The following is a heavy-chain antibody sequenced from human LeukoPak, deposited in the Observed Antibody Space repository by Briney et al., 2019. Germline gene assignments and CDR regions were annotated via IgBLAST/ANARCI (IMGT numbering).Heavy chain of an antibody. J-gene: IGHJ5*02. D-gene: IGHD6-13*01. CDR2: IYSGGST. CDR1: GFTASSNY. CDR3: ARDRAPRAGWFDP. Sequence: PGGSLRLSCAASGFTASSNYMSWVRQAPGKGLEWVSVIYSGGSTYYADSVKGRFTISRDNSKNTLYLQMNSLRAEDTAVYYCARDRAPRAGWFDPWGQGTLVTVSS. V-gene: IGHV3-53*01.